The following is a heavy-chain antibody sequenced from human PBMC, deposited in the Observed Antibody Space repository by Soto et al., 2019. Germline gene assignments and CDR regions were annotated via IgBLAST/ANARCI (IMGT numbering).Heavy chain of an antibody. D-gene: IGHD1-26*01. CDR1: ELPFRSYC. CDR3: AKAGIYSGSFQTMSYYYYGMDG. V-gene: IGHV3-30*18. Sequence: SEGSLSLSSASSELPFRSYCRRLVRQAPGKGLEWAAVISYDGSNKYYAGSVKGRFTISRDNSKNTLYLQMNSLRAEDTAVYYCAKAGIYSGSFQTMSYYYYGMDGWGQGTTVTIS. J-gene: IGHJ6*02. CDR2: ISYDGSNK.